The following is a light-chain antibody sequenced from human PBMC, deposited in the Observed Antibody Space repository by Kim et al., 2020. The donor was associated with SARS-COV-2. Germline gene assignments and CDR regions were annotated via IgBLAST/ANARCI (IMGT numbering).Light chain of an antibody. Sequence: SGSPGERATLSCRASQSVSSNLAWYQQKPGQAPRLLIYGASTRATGIPARFSGSGSGTEFTLTISSLQSEDFAVYYCKQYNNWPLTSGGGTKVEI. J-gene: IGKJ4*01. V-gene: IGKV3-15*01. CDR2: GAS. CDR1: QSVSSN. CDR3: KQYNNWPLT.